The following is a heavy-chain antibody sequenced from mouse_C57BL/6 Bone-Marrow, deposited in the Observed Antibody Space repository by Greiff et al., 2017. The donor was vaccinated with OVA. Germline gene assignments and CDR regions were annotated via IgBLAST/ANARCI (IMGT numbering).Heavy chain of an antibody. CDR2: IDPENGDT. V-gene: IGHV14-4*01. D-gene: IGHD1-1*01. J-gene: IGHJ3*01. CDR1: GFNIKDDY. Sequence: EVQLVESGAELVRPGASVKLSCTASGFNIKDDYMHWVKQRPEQGLEWIGWIDPENGDTEYASKFQGKATITADTSSNTAYLQLSSLTSEDTAVYYCTGHYGSSYVWFAYWVQGTLVTVSA. CDR3: TGHYGSSYVWFAY.